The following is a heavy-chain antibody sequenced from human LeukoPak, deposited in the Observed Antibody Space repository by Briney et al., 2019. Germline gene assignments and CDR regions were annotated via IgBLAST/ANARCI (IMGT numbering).Heavy chain of an antibody. CDR3: ARLNPYYDLWSGYNSYYYGMDV. V-gene: IGHV1-2*02. J-gene: IGHJ6*02. CDR1: GYTFTGYY. CDR2: INPNSGGT. Sequence: ASVKVSCKASGYTFTGYYMHWVRQAPGQGLEWMGWINPNSGGTNYAQKFQGRVTMTRDTSISTAYMELSRLRSDDTAVYYCARLNPYYDLWSGYNSYYYGMDVWGQGTTVTISS. D-gene: IGHD3-3*01.